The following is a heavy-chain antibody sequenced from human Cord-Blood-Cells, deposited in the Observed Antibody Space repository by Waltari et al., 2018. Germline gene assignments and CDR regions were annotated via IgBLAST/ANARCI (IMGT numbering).Heavy chain of an antibody. J-gene: IGHJ3*02. CDR1: GFTVSSNY. D-gene: IGHD1-26*01. Sequence: EVQLVASGGGLIQPGGYLSLSCAASGFTVSSNYMSWVRQAPGKGLGGDSGIYSGGNTYYADSVKGRFTISRDNSKNTLYLQMNSLRADDTAVYYCARAGSYYAFDIWGQGTMVTVSS. CDR3: ARAGSYYAFDI. V-gene: IGHV3-53*01. CDR2: IYSGGNT.